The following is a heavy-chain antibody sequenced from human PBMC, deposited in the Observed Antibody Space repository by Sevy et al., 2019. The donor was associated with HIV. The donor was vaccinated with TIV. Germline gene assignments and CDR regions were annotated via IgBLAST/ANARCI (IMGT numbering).Heavy chain of an antibody. CDR2: FDPEDGET. D-gene: IGHD6-19*01. J-gene: IGHJ4*02. V-gene: IGHV1-24*01. Sequence: ASVKVSYKVSGYTLTELSMHWVRQAPGKGLEWMGGFDPEDGETIYAQKFQGRVTMTEDTSTDTAYMELSSLRSEDTAVYYCATGYRMYSSLFDYWGQGTLVTVSS. CDR3: ATGYRMYSSLFDY. CDR1: GYTLTELS.